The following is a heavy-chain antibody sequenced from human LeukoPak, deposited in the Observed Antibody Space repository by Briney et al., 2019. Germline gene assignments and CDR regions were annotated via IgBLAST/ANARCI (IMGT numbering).Heavy chain of an antibody. CDR2: INPNSGGK. Sequence: DSVTLSCTASGYTFTGYYMHWVRQAPGQGLEWMGWINPNSGGKNYAQKYQGRVIMTRASTNRSAHMELSGLTSDDTVLYYCARDLRYCSSNSGYGDNWFDAWGQATLVTVSS. CDR3: ARDLRYCSSNSGYGDNWFDA. D-gene: IGHD2-2*01. CDR1: GYTFTGYY. J-gene: IGHJ5*02. V-gene: IGHV1-2*02.